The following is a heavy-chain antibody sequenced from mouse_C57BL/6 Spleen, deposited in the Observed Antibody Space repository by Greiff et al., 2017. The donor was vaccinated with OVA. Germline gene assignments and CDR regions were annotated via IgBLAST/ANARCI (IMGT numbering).Heavy chain of an antibody. CDR1: GFSLTSYG. D-gene: IGHD1-1*01. CDR2: IWSGGST. V-gene: IGHV2-2*01. J-gene: IGHJ2*01. Sequence: VQLQQSGPGLVQPSQSLSITCTVSGFSLTSYGVHWVRQSPGKGLEWLGVIWSGGSTAYNEAFISRLSISKDKSKSQVFFKMNSLQADDTAIYYGATLYGSSYGGYYFDYWGQGTTLTVSS. CDR3: ATLYGSSYGGYYFDY.